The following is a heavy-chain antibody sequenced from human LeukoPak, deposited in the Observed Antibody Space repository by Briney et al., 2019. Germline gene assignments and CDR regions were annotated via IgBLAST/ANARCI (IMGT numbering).Heavy chain of an antibody. CDR2: INPNSGGT. J-gene: IGHJ1*01. V-gene: IGHV1-2*02. CDR1: GYTFTGYY. Sequence: ASVKVSCKASGYTFTGYYMHWVRQAPGQGLEWMGWINPNSGGTNYAQKFQDRVTMTRDTSISTAYMELSRLRSDDTAVYYCASPYSSSWYSYFQHWGQGTLVTVSS. CDR3: ASPYSSSWYSYFQH. D-gene: IGHD6-13*01.